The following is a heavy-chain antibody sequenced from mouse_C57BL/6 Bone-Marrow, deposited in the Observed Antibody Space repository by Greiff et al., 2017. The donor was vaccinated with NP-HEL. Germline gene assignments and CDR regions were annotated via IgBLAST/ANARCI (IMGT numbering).Heavy chain of an antibody. V-gene: IGHV1-81*01. CDR1: GYTFTSYG. Sequence: VQGVESGAELARPGASVKLSCKASGYTFTSYGISWVKQRTGQGLEWIGEIYPRSGNTYYNEKFKGKATLTADKSSSTAYMELRSLTSEDSAVYFCARGPGWDAWFAYWGQGTLVTVSA. CDR2: IYPRSGNT. D-gene: IGHD3-2*02. CDR3: ARGPGWDAWFAY. J-gene: IGHJ3*01.